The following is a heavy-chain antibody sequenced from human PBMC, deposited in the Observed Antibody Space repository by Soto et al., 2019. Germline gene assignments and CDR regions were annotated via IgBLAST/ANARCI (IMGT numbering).Heavy chain of an antibody. D-gene: IGHD2-2*01. V-gene: IGHV4-34*01. CDR1: GGSFSGYY. CDR3: ARGKPGDIVLVPAAVNWFDP. J-gene: IGHJ5*02. CDR2: INHSGST. Sequence: QVQLQQWGAGLLKPSETLSLTCAVYGGSFSGYYWSWIRQPPGKGLEWIGEINHSGSTNYNPSLTSRVTISVDTSKNQFSLKLSSVTAADTAVYYCARGKPGDIVLVPAAVNWFDPWGQGTLVTVSS.